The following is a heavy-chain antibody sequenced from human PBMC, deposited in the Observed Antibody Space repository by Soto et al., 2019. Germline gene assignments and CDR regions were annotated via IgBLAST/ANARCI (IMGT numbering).Heavy chain of an antibody. Sequence: ASVKVSCKASGYTFTSYGISWVRQAPGQGLEWMGWISAYNGNTNYAQKLQGRVTMTTDTSTSTAYVELRSLRSDDTAVYYCARGDYYDSSGYYYDYWGQGTLVTVSS. D-gene: IGHD3-22*01. CDR1: GYTFTSYG. CDR3: ARGDYYDSSGYYYDY. V-gene: IGHV1-18*04. J-gene: IGHJ4*02. CDR2: ISAYNGNT.